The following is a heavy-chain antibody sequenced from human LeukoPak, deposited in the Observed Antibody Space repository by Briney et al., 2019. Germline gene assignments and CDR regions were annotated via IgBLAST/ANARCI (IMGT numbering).Heavy chain of an antibody. J-gene: IGHJ4*02. CDR3: AKFRIGAAAGTRNPRRSQFDY. CDR2: ISGSGGST. CDR1: GFTFSSYA. V-gene: IGHV3-23*01. Sequence: PGGSLRLSCAASGFTFSSYAMSWVRQAPGKGLEWVSAISGSGGSTYYADSVKGRFTISRDNSKNTLYLQMNSLRAEDTAVYYCAKFRIGAAAGTRNPRRSQFDYWGQGILVTVSS. D-gene: IGHD6-13*01.